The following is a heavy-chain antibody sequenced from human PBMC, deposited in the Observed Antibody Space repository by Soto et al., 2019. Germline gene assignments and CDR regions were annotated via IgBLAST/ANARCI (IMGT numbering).Heavy chain of an antibody. J-gene: IGHJ6*02. V-gene: IGHV1-58*01. CDR3: AAADPIYSYYDYYYGMDV. CDR2: IVVGSGNT. D-gene: IGHD4-4*01. Sequence: SVKVSCKXSGFTFTSSAVQWVRQARGQRLEWIGWIVVGSGNTNYAQKFQERVTITRDMSTSTAYMELSSLRSEDTAVYYCAAADPIYSYYDYYYGMDVWGQGTTVTVSS. CDR1: GFTFTSSA.